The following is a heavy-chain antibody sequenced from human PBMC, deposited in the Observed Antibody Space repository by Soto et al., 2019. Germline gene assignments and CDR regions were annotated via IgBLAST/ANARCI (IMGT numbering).Heavy chain of an antibody. CDR1: GYSFTSYW. CDR2: IYPGDSDT. CDR3: LAGGPTVYDSSGYYYPDY. Sequence: GESLKISCKGSGYSFTSYWIGWVRQMPGKGLEWMGIIYPGDSDTRYSPSFQGQVTISADKSISTAYLQWSSLKASDTAMYYCLAGGPTVYDSSGYYYPDYWGQGTLVTVSS. V-gene: IGHV5-51*01. J-gene: IGHJ4*02. D-gene: IGHD3-22*01.